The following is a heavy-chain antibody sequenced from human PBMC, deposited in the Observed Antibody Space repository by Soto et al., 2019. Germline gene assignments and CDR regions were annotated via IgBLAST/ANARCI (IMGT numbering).Heavy chain of an antibody. Sequence: QLQLHESGPGLVKPSETLSLTCAVSGDSMSSSDYYWGWIRQPPGKGLEWIGSIYYSGSTYYNPSLQSRVAITVDTSKHQFPLKLKPVTAADTAIYYCARRTVNIRAFYSGLKTHCFDYWGQGAPVTVSS. CDR1: GDSMSSSDYY. D-gene: IGHD6-19*01. J-gene: IGHJ4*02. CDR2: IYYSGST. CDR3: ARRTVNIRAFYSGLKTHCFDY. V-gene: IGHV4-39*01.